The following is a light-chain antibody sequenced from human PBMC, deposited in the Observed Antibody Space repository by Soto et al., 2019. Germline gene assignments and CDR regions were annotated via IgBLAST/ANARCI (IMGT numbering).Light chain of an antibody. CDR1: QSVNNN. V-gene: IGKV3-15*01. Sequence: KVMTQSPATLSLKKGARAALSCRASQSVNNNLAWYQQKPGLAPRLLIYGASTRATGVPARFSGIGSGTEFTLTIRCLQSEDFAVYYCQQYNKWPPLTFGGGTMVDIK. CDR2: GAS. CDR3: QQYNKWPPLT. J-gene: IGKJ4*01.